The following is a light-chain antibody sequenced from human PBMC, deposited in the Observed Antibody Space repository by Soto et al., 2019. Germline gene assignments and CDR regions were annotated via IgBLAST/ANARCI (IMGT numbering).Light chain of an antibody. CDR3: HQRYLTLYS. CDR1: QSISNH. V-gene: IGKV1-39*01. J-gene: IGKJ2*03. Sequence: DIQMTQSPSSLSASVGDRVTITCRASQSISNHLNWYQQKPGKAPKLLINDASSLQSGVPSRFSGRGSGTDFTLTITSLQPEDFATYHCHQRYLTLYSFGQGTSMEIK. CDR2: DAS.